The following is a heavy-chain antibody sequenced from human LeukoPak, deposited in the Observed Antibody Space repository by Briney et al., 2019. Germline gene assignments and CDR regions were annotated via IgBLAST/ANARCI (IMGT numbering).Heavy chain of an antibody. CDR1: GGSHSRGGYY. CDR3: ARAVAVATTAFDD. V-gene: IGHV4-31*03. CDR2: SYYSGST. D-gene: IGHD5-24*01. J-gene: IGHJ4*02. Sequence: PSETLSLICTVSGGSHSRGGYYWSSIRQNPGKGLEWIGYSYYSGSTYYNPSLKSRVTISVDTSKNQFSLKLSSVTAADTAVYYCARAVAVATTAFDDWGQGTLVTVSS.